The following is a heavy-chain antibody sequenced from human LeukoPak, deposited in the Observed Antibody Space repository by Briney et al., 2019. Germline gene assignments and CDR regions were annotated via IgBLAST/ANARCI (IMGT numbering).Heavy chain of an antibody. CDR2: INPNNGGT. CDR3: ARDQSRNGYNSGDY. V-gene: IGHV1-2*02. CDR1: GYTFTGYY. D-gene: IGHD5-24*01. Sequence: GASVKVSCKASGYTFTGYYIHWVRQAPGQGLEWMGWINPNNGGTNYAQKFQGRVTMTRDTSISTAYMDLSGLTFDDTAVYYCARDQSRNGYNSGDYWGQGTLVTVSS. J-gene: IGHJ4*02.